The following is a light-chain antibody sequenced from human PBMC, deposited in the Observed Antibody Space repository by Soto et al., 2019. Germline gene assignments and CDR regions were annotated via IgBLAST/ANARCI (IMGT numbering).Light chain of an antibody. CDR1: SCDVGGYNY. Sequence: QSVLTQPASVSESPGQSITISCTGTSCDVGGYNYVSWYQQHPGKAPKLMIYDVSNRPSGVSNRFSGSKAGNTASLTISGLQAEDEADYYCSSYTSSSTYVFGTGTKGTV. V-gene: IGLV2-14*01. J-gene: IGLJ1*01. CDR3: SSYTSSSTYV. CDR2: DVS.